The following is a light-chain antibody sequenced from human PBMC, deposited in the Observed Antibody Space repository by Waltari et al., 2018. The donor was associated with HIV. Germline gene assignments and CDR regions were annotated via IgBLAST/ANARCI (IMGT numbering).Light chain of an antibody. J-gene: IGKJ1*01. CDR3: QQYGSSPVT. CDR2: GAA. CDR1: QSVSSNY. Sequence: EIVLTQSPGTLSLSPGDRATLSCRASQSVSSNYLAWYQQKPGQAPRLRIYGAASRATGIPDRFSGSGSGTDFTLTISRLDPEDFAVYYCQQYGSSPVTFGQGTKVEIK. V-gene: IGKV3-20*01.